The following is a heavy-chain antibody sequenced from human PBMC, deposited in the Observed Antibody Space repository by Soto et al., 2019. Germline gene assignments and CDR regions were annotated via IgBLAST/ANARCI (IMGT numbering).Heavy chain of an antibody. Sequence: GASVKVSCKASGYTFTGYYMHWVRQAPGQGLEWMGWINPNSGGTNYAQKFQGWVTMTRDTSISTAYMELSRLRSDDTAVYYCAKDAGSRGGGVDAFNMGGQGKMATVSS. D-gene: IGHD3-10*01. CDR3: AKDAGSRGGGVDAFNM. CDR2: INPNSGGT. CDR1: GYTFTGYY. V-gene: IGHV1-2*04. J-gene: IGHJ3*02.